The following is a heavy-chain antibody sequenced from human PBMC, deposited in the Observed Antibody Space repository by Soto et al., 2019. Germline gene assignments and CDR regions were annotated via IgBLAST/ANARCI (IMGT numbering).Heavy chain of an antibody. J-gene: IGHJ5*02. CDR1: GGSISSSSYY. CDR2: VSYSGSK. D-gene: IGHD2-2*01. CDR3: ATPTIEYIVLAPGAMRIGDGDHLFDP. V-gene: IGHV4-39*01. Sequence: QLQLQQSGPGLVKPSETLSLTCSVSGGSISSSSYYWGWIRQPPGKGLEWIGSVSYSGSKSYNPSLQSRAILSVATCTSQRSRRLSPGTAADPAVYYCATPTIEYIVLAPGAMRIGDGDHLFDPCCQGTLVTVSS.